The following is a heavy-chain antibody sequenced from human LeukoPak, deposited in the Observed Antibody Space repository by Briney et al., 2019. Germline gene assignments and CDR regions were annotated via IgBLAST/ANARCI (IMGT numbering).Heavy chain of an antibody. CDR1: GFTFSSCA. CDR3: ARARCSGGSCYFRSLDAFDI. V-gene: IGHV3-23*01. CDR2: ISAGGGRT. Sequence: PGGSLRLSCAASGFTFSSCAMSWVRQAPGKGLEWVSAISAGGGRTFYADSVKGRFTISRDNSKNTLYLQMNSLRAEDTAVYYCARARCSGGSCYFRSLDAFDIWGQGTMVTVSS. J-gene: IGHJ3*02. D-gene: IGHD2-15*01.